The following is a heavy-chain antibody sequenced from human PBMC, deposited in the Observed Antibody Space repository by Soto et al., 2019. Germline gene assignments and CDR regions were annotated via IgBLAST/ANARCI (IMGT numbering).Heavy chain of an antibody. D-gene: IGHD3-22*01. V-gene: IGHV4-39*01. CDR1: GGSLSSSSYY. Sequence: SDTLSLTCTVSGGSLSSSSYYWGWIRPPPGKGLEWIGSIYYSGSTYYNPSLKSRVTISVDTSKNQFSLKLSSVTAADTAVYYCARVYYDSSGYYPGWFDPWGQGTLVTV. J-gene: IGHJ5*02. CDR2: IYYSGST. CDR3: ARVYYDSSGYYPGWFDP.